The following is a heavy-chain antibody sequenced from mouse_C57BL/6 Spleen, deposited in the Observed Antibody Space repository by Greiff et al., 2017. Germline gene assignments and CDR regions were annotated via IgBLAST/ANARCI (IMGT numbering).Heavy chain of an antibody. Sequence: VKLQEPGAELVKPGASVKLSCKASGYTFTSYWMHWVKQRPGRGLEWIGRLAPNSGGTKYNEKFKSKATLTVDKPSSTAYMQLSSLTSEDSAVYYCARATPTVCFDVWGTGTTVTVSS. J-gene: IGHJ1*03. D-gene: IGHD2-10*01. CDR1: GYTFTSYW. V-gene: IGHV1-72*01. CDR2: LAPNSGGT. CDR3: ARATPTVCFDV.